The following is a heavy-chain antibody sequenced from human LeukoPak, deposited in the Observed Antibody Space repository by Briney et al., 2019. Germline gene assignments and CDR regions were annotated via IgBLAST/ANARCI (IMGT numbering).Heavy chain of an antibody. CDR3: ARDTNVVVAATSDY. CDR2: ISAYNGNT. Sequence: ASVKVSCKASGYTFTSYGISWVRQAPGQGLEWMGWISAYNGNTNYAQKLQGRVTMTTDTSTSTAYMELRSLRSDDTAVYYCARDTNVVVAATSDYWGQGTLSPSPQ. CDR1: GYTFTSYG. V-gene: IGHV1-18*01. J-gene: IGHJ4*02. D-gene: IGHD2-15*01.